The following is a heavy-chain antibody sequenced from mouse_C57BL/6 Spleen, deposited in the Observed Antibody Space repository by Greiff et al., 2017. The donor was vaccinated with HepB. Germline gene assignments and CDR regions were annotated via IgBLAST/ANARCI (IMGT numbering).Heavy chain of an antibody. CDR3: ARPNYCGSSYGDFDV. CDR2: IDPSDSYT. J-gene: IGHJ1*03. D-gene: IGHD1-1*01. V-gene: IGHV1-69*01. CDR1: GYTFTSYW. Sequence: QVQLKQPGAELVMPGASVKLSCKASGYTFTSYWMHWVKQRPGQGLEWIGEIDPSDSYTNYNQKFKGKSTLTVDKSSSTAYMQLSSLTSEDSAVYYGARPNYCGSSYGDFDVWGTGTTVTVSS.